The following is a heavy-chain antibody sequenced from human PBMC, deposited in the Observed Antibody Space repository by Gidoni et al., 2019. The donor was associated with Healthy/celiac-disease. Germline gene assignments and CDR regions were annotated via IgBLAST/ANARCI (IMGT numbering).Heavy chain of an antibody. J-gene: IGHJ4*02. CDR2: IRSKAYGGTT. V-gene: IGHV3-49*03. D-gene: IGHD4-17*01. CDR3: TRDPTYGDYVALGFDY. CDR1: GFTFGDYA. Sequence: EVQLVESGGGLVQPGRSLRLSCTASGFTFGDYAMSWFRQAPGKGREWVVFIRSKAYGGTTEYAASVKGRFTISRDDSKSIAYLQMNSLKTEDTAVYYCTRDPTYGDYVALGFDYWGQGTLVTVSS.